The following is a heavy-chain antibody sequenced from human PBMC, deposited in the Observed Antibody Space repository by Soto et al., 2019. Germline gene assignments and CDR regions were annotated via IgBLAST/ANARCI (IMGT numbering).Heavy chain of an antibody. CDR2: IIPIFGTA. D-gene: IGHD2-21*02. CDR3: ARSEIVAYCGGDCYPYYFDY. J-gene: IGHJ4*02. Sequence: QVQLVQSGAEVKKPGSSVKVSCKASGGTFSSYAISWVRQAPGQGLEWMGGIIPIFGTANYAQKFQGRVTITADESTSTAYMELSSLRSEDTAVYYCARSEIVAYCGGDCYPYYFDYWGQGTLVTVSS. CDR1: GGTFSSYA. V-gene: IGHV1-69*12.